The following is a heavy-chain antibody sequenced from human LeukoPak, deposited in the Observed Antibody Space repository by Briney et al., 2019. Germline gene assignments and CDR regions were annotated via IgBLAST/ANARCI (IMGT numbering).Heavy chain of an antibody. CDR3: ARTLGFGGHMDV. J-gene: IGHJ6*03. D-gene: IGHD3-10*01. CDR2: INPNSGGT. Sequence: ASVKVSCKVSGYTLTELSMHWVRQAPGQGLEWMGWINPNSGGTNYAQKFQGRVTMTRDTSISTAYMELSRLRSDDTAVYYCARTLGFGGHMDVWGKGTTVTVSS. V-gene: IGHV1-2*02. CDR1: GYTLTELS.